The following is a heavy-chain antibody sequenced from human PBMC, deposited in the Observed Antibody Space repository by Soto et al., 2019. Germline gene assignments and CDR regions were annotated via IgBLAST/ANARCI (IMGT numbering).Heavy chain of an antibody. V-gene: IGHV1-46*01. Sequence: GASVKVSCKASGYTFSTLYMHWVRQAPGQGLQWMGVINPNGGGKSYAQKFQGRVTLTRDTSTSTVYMEVSSLRYEDTAVYYCARERGAATGNLYFFDYWGPGTLVTVSS. CDR3: ARERGAATGNLYFFDY. CDR2: INPNGGGK. J-gene: IGHJ4*02. D-gene: IGHD6-13*01. CDR1: GYTFSTLY.